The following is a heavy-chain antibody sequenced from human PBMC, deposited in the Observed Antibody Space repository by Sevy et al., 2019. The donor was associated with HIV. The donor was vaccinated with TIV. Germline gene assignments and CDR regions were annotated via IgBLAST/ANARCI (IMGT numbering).Heavy chain of an antibody. CDR2: ISSSGSTI. CDR1: GFTFSVYY. D-gene: IGHD3-16*02. Sequence: GGSLRLSCAASGFTFSVYYMSWIRQAPGKGLEWVSYISSSGSTIYYADSVKGRFTISRDNAKNSLYLQMNSLRAEDTAVYYCARDARLRLGELSLYLFDYWGQGTLVTVSS. J-gene: IGHJ4*02. CDR3: ARDARLRLGELSLYLFDY. V-gene: IGHV3-11*01.